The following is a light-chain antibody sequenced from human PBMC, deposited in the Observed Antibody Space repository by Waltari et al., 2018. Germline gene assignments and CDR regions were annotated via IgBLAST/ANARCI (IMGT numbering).Light chain of an antibody. CDR3: QKYGSLPAT. J-gene: IGKJ1*01. CDR2: DAS. CDR1: QSVSRS. V-gene: IGKV3-20*01. Sequence: EIVLTQSPGTLSLSLGERATLSCRASQSVSRSLAWYQQKPGQAPRLLIYDASSRATGIPDRFSGSGSGTDFSLTISRLEPEDFAVYYCQKYGSLPATFGQGTTVEIK.